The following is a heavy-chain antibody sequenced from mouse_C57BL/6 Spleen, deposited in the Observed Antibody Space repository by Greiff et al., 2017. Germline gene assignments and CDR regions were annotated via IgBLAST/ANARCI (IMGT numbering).Heavy chain of an antibody. Sequence: VQLKESGAELVKPGASVKISCKASGYAFSSYWMNWVKQRPGKGLEWIGQIYPGDGDTNYNGQFKGKATLTADKSSSTAYMQLSSLTSEDSAVYFCARGVDYYGSSYGYFDVWGTGTTVTVSS. CDR3: ARGVDYYGSSYGYFDV. CDR1: GYAFSSYW. V-gene: IGHV1-80*01. D-gene: IGHD1-1*01. CDR2: IYPGDGDT. J-gene: IGHJ1*03.